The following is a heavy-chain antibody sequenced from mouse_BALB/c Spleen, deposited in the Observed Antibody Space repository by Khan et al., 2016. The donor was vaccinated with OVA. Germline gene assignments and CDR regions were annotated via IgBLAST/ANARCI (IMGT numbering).Heavy chain of an antibody. CDR3: TRLVDY. J-gene: IGHJ4*01. V-gene: IGHV5-6-5*01. CDR2: INSGGRT. Sequence: EVQGVESGGGLVKPGGSLKLSCAASGFTFSSYAVSWIRQTPEKRLEWVASINSGGRTYYPDSVKGRFTISRDDARNILYLQMSSLRSEDTAMYYCTRLVDYWGQGTSVTVSS. CDR1: GFTFSSYA.